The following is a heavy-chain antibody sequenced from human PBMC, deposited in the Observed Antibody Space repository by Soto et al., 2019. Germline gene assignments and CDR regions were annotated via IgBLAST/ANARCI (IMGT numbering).Heavy chain of an antibody. CDR2: IYHSGST. Sequence: ASETLSLTCAVSGYSISSGYYWGWIRQPPGKGLEWIGSIYHSGSTYYNPSLKSRVTISVDTSKNQFSLKLSSVTAADTAVYYCARVFLEWLLDFSNWFDPWGQGTLVTVSS. V-gene: IGHV4-38-2*01. J-gene: IGHJ5*02. CDR1: GYSISSGYY. D-gene: IGHD3-3*01. CDR3: ARVFLEWLLDFSNWFDP.